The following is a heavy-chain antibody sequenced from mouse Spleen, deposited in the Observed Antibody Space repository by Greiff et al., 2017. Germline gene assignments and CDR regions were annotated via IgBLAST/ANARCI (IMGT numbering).Heavy chain of an antibody. J-gene: IGHJ4*01. V-gene: IGHV5-17*01. CDR3: ARGLRLRGYYAMDY. D-gene: IGHD1-2*01. CDR2: ISRGSSTI. Sequence: EVKLVESGGGLVKPGGSLKLSCAASGFTFSDYGMHWVRQAPEKGLEWVAYISRGSSTIYYADTVKGRFTISRDNAKNTLFLQMTSLRSEDTAMYYCARGLRLRGYYAMDYWGQGTSVTVSS. CDR1: GFTFSDYG.